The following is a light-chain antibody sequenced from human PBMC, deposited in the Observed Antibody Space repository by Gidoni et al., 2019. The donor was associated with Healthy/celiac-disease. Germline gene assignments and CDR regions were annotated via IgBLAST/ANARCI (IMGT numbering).Light chain of an antibody. CDR2: AAS. J-gene: IGKJ2*01. Sequence: DIQMTQSPSSLSASVGDRVTITCRASQSISSYLNWYQQKPGKAPKLLIYAASSLQSGVPSRLSGSGAGRDFTLTISSLQPEDFATYYCQQSYSTPRGYTFGQGTKLEIK. CDR1: QSISSY. V-gene: IGKV1-39*01. CDR3: QQSYSTPRGYT.